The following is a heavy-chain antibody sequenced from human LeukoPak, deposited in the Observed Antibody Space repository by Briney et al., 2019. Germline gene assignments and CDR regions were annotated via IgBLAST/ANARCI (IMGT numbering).Heavy chain of an antibody. CDR2: IYSGGST. Sequence: PGGSLRLSCAASGFTVSSNYMSWVRQAPGKGLEWVSVIYSGGSTYYADSVKGRFTISRDNSKNTLYLQMNSLRAEDTAVYYCAWGNLQLVLNYWGQGTLVTVSS. V-gene: IGHV3-53*01. D-gene: IGHD6-13*01. CDR3: AWGNLQLVLNY. J-gene: IGHJ4*02. CDR1: GFTVSSNY.